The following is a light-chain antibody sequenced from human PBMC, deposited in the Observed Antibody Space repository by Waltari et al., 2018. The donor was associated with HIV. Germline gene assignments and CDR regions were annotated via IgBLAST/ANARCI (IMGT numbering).Light chain of an antibody. CDR1: RANIGSNF. J-gene: IGLJ2*01. CDR3: AAWDDSLSGVV. V-gene: IGLV1-47*01. Sequence: QSVLTQSPSVSGTPGPRVTIPCSGRRANIGSNFVFWYQPFPRTAPKLLMYANDERPLGVPDRFSGSKSGTSASLAISGLRPEDEADYYCAAWDDSLSGVVFGGGTKVTVL. CDR2: AND.